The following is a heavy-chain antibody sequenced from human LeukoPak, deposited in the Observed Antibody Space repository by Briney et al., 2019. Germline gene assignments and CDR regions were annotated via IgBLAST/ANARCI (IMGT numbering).Heavy chain of an antibody. Sequence: PGGSLRLSCAASGFTFSSYSMNWVRQAPGKGLEWVSYISSSSSTIYYADSVKGRFTISRDNAKNSLYLQMNSLRDEDTDVYDCARDRRDYYGSGSPDYWGQGTLVTVSS. D-gene: IGHD3-10*01. CDR2: ISSSSSTI. CDR3: ARDRRDYYGSGSPDY. V-gene: IGHV3-48*02. CDR1: GFTFSSYS. J-gene: IGHJ4*02.